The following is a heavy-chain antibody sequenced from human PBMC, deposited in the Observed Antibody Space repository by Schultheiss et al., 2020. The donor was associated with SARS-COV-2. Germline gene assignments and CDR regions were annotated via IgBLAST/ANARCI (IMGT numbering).Heavy chain of an antibody. D-gene: IGHD6-6*01. V-gene: IGHV3-23*01. CDR3: AKVTIAAEYYFDY. J-gene: IGHJ4*02. Sequence: GESLKISCAASGLTFSSYWMHLVRQAPGKGLEWVSAISGSGGSTYYADSVKGRFTISRDNSKNTLYLQMNSLRAEDKAVYYCAKVTIAAEYYFDYWGQGTLVTVSS. CDR2: ISGSGGST. CDR1: GLTFSSYW.